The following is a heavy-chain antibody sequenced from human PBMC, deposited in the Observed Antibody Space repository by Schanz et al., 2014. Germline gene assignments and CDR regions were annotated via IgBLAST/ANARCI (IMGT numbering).Heavy chain of an antibody. J-gene: IGHJ5*02. V-gene: IGHV1-2*02. CDR2: VNPDSGGT. D-gene: IGHD3-10*01. CDR1: GYTFTDYY. CDR3: ARERGVRGGGVWKVNWFDP. Sequence: QVQLVQSGAEVKKPGASLKVSCKASGYTFTDYYMHWVRQAPGQGLEWMGWVNPDSGGTNYAQKFQGRVTMTRDMSINTAYMELSSLRSEDTAVYYCARERGVRGGGVWKVNWFDPWGQGTLVTVSS.